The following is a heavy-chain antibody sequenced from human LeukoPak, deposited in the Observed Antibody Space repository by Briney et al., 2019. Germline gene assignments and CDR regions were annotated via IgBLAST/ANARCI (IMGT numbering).Heavy chain of an antibody. CDR3: ARGLGSGYYND. CDR1: GFTVSSNY. V-gene: IGHV3-66*01. CDR2: IYTGGST. J-gene: IGHJ4*02. D-gene: IGHD3-22*01. Sequence: GGSLRLSCAASGFTVSSNYMTWVRQAPGKGLEWVSTIYTGGSTYYADFVKDRFTISRDNSKNTLYLRMNSLRAEDTAVYYCARGLGSGYYNDWGQGTLVTVSS.